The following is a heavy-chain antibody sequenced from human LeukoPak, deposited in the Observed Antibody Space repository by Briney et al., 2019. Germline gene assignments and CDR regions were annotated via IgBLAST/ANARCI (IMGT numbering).Heavy chain of an antibody. V-gene: IGHV3-74*01. CDR2: INAGGSST. CDR3: ARRGNYYDSSGYDWFDP. Sequence: GGSLRLSCAASGFTFSSYWVHWVRQAPGKGLVWVSRINAGGSSTNYADSVKGRFTISRDNAKSTLYLQMNSLRAEDTAVYYCARRGNYYDSSGYDWFDPWGQGTLVSVSS. J-gene: IGHJ5*02. D-gene: IGHD3-22*01. CDR1: GFTFSSYW.